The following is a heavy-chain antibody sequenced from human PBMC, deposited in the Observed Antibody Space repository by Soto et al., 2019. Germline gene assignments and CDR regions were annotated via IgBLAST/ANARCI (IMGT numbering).Heavy chain of an antibody. CDR1: GGSISSGSYY. Sequence: SETLSLTCSVSGGSISSGSYYWGWIRQPPGRGLEWIGNIDYNGVTYSNPSLKSRVTISRDTSKNQFSLKLTSVTAADTALYYCARGRAMVRGGREPRLDYWGQGTLVTVSS. CDR3: ARGRAMVRGGREPRLDY. D-gene: IGHD3-10*01. CDR2: IDYNGVT. J-gene: IGHJ4*02. V-gene: IGHV4-39*01.